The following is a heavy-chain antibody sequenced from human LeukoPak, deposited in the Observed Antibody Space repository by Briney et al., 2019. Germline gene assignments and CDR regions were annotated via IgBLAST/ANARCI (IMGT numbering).Heavy chain of an antibody. J-gene: IGHJ4*02. CDR3: ARARFDWFSDQPEEFDY. D-gene: IGHD3-9*01. CDR1: GYSISSGYY. Sequence: SETLSLTCTVSGYSISSGYYWGWIRQPPGKGLEWIGGIYHSGSTYYNPSLKSQVTISVDTSKNQFSLKLSSVTAADTAVYYCARARFDWFSDQPEEFDYWGQGTLVTVSS. CDR2: IYHSGST. V-gene: IGHV4-38-2*02.